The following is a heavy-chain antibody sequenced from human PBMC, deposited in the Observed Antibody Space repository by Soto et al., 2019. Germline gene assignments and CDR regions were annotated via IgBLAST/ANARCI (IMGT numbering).Heavy chain of an antibody. CDR3: ARGGYSYGYSFDY. V-gene: IGHV1-2*04. CDR2: INPNSGGT. CDR1: GYTFTGYY. D-gene: IGHD5-18*01. Sequence: QVQLVQSGAEVKKPGASVKVSCKASGYTFTGYYMHWVRQAPGQGLEWMGWINPNSGGTNYAQKFQGWVTIARDTSNTTAYMELSRLRSDDTAVYYCARGGYSYGYSFDYWGQGTLVTVSS. J-gene: IGHJ4*02.